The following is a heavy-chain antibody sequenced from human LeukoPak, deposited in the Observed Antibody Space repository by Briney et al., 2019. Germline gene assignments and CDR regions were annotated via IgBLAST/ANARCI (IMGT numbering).Heavy chain of an antibody. J-gene: IGHJ4*02. CDR1: GGSISSYY. CDR3: ARIDYATFDC. D-gene: IGHD3-16*01. CDR2: IYYSGST. Sequence: SETLSLTCTVSGGSISSYYWGWIRQTPEKGLEWIGYIYYSGSTNDNPSLKNRVTISVDASKNQFSLTLRSVTAADTAVYYCARIDYATFDCWGPGTLVAVSS. V-gene: IGHV4-59*01.